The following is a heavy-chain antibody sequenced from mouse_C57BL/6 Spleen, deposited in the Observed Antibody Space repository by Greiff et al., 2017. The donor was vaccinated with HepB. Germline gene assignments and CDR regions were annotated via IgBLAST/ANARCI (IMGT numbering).Heavy chain of an antibody. CDR3: ARKRYYYGSSYYFDY. Sequence: EVKLQESGPGLVKPSQSLSLTCSVTGYSITSGYYWNWIRQFPGNKLEWMGYISYDGSNNYNPSLKNRISITRDTSKNQFFLKLNSVTTEDTATYYCARKRYYYGSSYYFDYWGQGTTLTVSS. CDR2: ISYDGSN. J-gene: IGHJ2*01. D-gene: IGHD1-1*01. CDR1: GYSITSGYY. V-gene: IGHV3-6*01.